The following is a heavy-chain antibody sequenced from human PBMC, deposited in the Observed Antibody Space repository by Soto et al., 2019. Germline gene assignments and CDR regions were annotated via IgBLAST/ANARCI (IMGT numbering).Heavy chain of an antibody. V-gene: IGHV3-7*01. J-gene: IGHJ6*03. Sequence: PGGSLRLSCAASGFTFSSYWMSWVRQAPGKGLEWVANIKQDGSEKYYVDSVKGRFTISRDNAKNSLYLQMNSLRAEDTAVYYCARGSLYYYYYYMDVWGKGTTVTVSS. CDR1: GFTFSSYW. D-gene: IGHD6-19*01. CDR2: IKQDGSEK. CDR3: ARGSLYYYYYYMDV.